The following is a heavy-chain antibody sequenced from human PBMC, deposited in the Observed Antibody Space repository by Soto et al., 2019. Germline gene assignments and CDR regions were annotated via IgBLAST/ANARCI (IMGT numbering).Heavy chain of an antibody. CDR2: ITWNSGKI. Sequence: SLRLSCTASVFTCDDYAMHWVRQGPGRGLEWVSGITWNSGKIAYADSVKGRFTIARDDDNNSLYLQMNSLRPEDTALYYCVKDSYADFHRVLSTAEYFFDYWGHGALVTVSS. CDR1: VFTCDDYA. V-gene: IGHV3-9*01. CDR3: VKDSYADFHRVLSTAEYFFDY. J-gene: IGHJ4*01. D-gene: IGHD2-15*01.